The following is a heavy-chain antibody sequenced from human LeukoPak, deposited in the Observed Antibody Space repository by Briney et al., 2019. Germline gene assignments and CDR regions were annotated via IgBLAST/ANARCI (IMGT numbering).Heavy chain of an antibody. J-gene: IGHJ4*02. Sequence: GGSLRLSCAASGFTVSSNYMSWVRQAPGKGLEWVSIIYSGGSTFYADSVKGRFTISRDNSKNTLYLQMNSLRAGDTALYYCARGNILTGYDYWGQGTLVTVSS. CDR3: ARGNILTGYDY. V-gene: IGHV3-66*01. CDR1: GFTVSSNY. CDR2: IYSGGST. D-gene: IGHD3-9*01.